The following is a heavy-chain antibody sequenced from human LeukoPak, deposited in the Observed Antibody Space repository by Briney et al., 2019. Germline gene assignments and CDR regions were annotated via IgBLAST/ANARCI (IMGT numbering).Heavy chain of an antibody. D-gene: IGHD3-22*01. CDR2: IFYSGST. J-gene: IGHJ3*02. Sequence: PSETLSLTCAVYGGSFSGYYWTWIRQPPGKALEWIGNIFYSGSTYYSPSLKSRVTISLDTSRNQFSLKLNSVTAADTAVYYCAKSNGYGLIDIWGQGTMVTVSS. V-gene: IGHV4-34*12. CDR1: GGSFSGYY. CDR3: AKSNGYGLIDI.